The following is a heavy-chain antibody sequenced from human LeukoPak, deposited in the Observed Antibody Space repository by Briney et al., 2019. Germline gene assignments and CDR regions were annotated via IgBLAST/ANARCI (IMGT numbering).Heavy chain of an antibody. CDR3: AREDPRTKVPEGMDV. J-gene: IGHJ6*02. V-gene: IGHV4-39*07. CDR2: IYYSGST. D-gene: IGHD4/OR15-4a*01. Sequence: SETLSLTCTVSGGSISSSNYYWGWIRQPPGKGLEWIGSIYYSGSTYYNPSLKSRVTISVDTSKNQFSLKLNSVTAADTAVYYCAREDPRTKVPEGMDVWGQGTTVTVSS. CDR1: GGSISSSNYY.